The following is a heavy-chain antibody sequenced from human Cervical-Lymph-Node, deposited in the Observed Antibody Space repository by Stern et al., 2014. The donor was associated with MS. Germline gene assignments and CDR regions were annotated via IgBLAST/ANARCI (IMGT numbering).Heavy chain of an antibody. D-gene: IGHD1-7*01. CDR2: IYSTGTT. CDR3: ARGGEGWNSYYFDY. Sequence: QVQLVESGPGLVKPSQTLSLSCSVSGGSITSGSYYWTWIRQPAGKGPEWIGSIYSTGTTNYNPSLNSRVSMSLDTSENQFSLTVLSVPAADTAVYYCARGGEGWNSYYFDYWGQGTLVTVSS. J-gene: IGHJ4*02. V-gene: IGHV4-61*02. CDR1: GGSITSGSYY.